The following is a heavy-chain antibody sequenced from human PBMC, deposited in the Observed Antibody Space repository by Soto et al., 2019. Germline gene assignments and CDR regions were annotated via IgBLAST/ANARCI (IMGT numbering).Heavy chain of an antibody. Sequence: GESLKISCXGSGYSFTSYWISWVRQMPGKGLEWMGRIDPSDSYTNYSPSFQGHVTISADKSISTAYLQWSSLKASDTAMYYCARHYYGSGSYLHYWGQGTLVTVSS. V-gene: IGHV5-10-1*01. CDR2: IDPSDSYT. CDR1: GYSFTSYW. D-gene: IGHD3-10*01. CDR3: ARHYYGSGSYLHY. J-gene: IGHJ4*02.